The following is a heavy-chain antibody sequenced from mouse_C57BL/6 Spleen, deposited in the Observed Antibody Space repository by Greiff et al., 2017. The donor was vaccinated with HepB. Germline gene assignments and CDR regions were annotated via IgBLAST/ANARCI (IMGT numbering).Heavy chain of an antibody. CDR1: GYTFTDYY. V-gene: IGHV1-76*01. D-gene: IGHD2-4*01. CDR3: ARSDDYDREYYFDY. Sequence: VQLKQSGAELVRPGASVKLSCKASGYTFTDYYINWVKQRPGQGLEWIARIYPGSGNTYYNEKFKGKATLTAEKSSSTAYMQLSSLTSEDSAVYFCARSDDYDREYYFDYWGQGTTLTVSS. J-gene: IGHJ2*01. CDR2: IYPGSGNT.